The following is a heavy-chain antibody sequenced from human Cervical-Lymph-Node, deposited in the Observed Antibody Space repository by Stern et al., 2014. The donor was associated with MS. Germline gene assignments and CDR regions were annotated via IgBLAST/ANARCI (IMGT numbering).Heavy chain of an antibody. V-gene: IGHV1-69*11. D-gene: IGHD2-15*01. J-gene: IGHJ4*02. CDR2: SIPILDTT. CDR3: AREKSDCSGGSCFSSLDY. Sequence: VQLVESGAAVKKPGSSVKVSCKSSGDTFSTHAISWVRQAPGQGLERMGRSIPILDTTDYAQKFQCRLTIDADESTNTAYMELSSLTPDDTAVYYCAREKSDCSGGSCFSSLDYWGQGTLVTVSS. CDR1: GDTFSTHA.